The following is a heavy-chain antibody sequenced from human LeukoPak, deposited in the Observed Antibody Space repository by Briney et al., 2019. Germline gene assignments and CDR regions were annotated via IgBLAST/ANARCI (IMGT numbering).Heavy chain of an antibody. CDR2: IKSEGEGATT. CDR3: IAHFPYFYGFDV. V-gene: IGHV3-15*01. J-gene: IGHJ6*04. Sequence: GGSLRLSCVSSGFTIGTAWMSWVRQAPGKGLEWLGHIKSEGEGATTDYAAPAKGRFAISRDDSKNMIYLQMSSLEIDDTAIYYCIAHFPYFYGFDVWGKGTTVTVSS. D-gene: IGHD3-3*02. CDR1: GFTIGTAW.